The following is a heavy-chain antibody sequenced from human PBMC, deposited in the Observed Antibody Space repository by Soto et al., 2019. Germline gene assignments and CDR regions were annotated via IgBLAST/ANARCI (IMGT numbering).Heavy chain of an antibody. CDR1: RGSMSSSDW. Sequence: QLQESGPGLVEPSGTLSLTCAVSRGSMSSSDWWCWVRQAPGKGLEWIGETYHSGNTNYNPSLKSRVTLSVDNSKNQFSLTLTSVTAADTGVYYCATWGSTAFDIWGQGTMVTFSS. CDR3: ATWGSTAFDI. CDR2: TYHSGNT. V-gene: IGHV4-4*02. J-gene: IGHJ3*02. D-gene: IGHD3-16*01.